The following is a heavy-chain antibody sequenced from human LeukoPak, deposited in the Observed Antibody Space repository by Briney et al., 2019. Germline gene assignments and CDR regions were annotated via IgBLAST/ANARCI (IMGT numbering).Heavy chain of an antibody. CDR2: ISTSGTST. CDR1: GFTFSNYA. J-gene: IGHJ4*02. D-gene: IGHD1-26*01. V-gene: IGHV3-23*01. CDR3: AKDQGASSYSFDY. Sequence: AGGSLRLSCAASGFTFSNYAMSWVRQAPGKGLEWVSKISTSGTSTYYADSVKGRFTISRDNSKNTLYLQMDTLTAEDTAVYYCAKDQGASSYSFDYWGRGTLVTVSS.